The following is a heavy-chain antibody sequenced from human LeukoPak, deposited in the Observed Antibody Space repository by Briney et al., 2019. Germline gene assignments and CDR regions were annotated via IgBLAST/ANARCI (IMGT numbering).Heavy chain of an antibody. Sequence: GGSLRLSCAASGFTFSSYEMNWVRQAPGKGLEWVSSISRSATTIYYADSVKGRFTISRDNSKNTLYLQMNSLRAEDTAVYYCAKRKGQTTVVTLDAFDIWGQGTMVTVSS. D-gene: IGHD4-23*01. CDR1: GFTFSSYE. CDR3: AKRKGQTTVVTLDAFDI. J-gene: IGHJ3*02. V-gene: IGHV3-48*03. CDR2: ISRSATTI.